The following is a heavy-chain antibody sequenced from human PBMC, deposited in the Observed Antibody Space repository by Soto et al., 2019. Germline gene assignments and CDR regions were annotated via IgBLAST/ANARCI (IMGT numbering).Heavy chain of an antibody. CDR1: GFTFSNYW. J-gene: IGHJ6*03. V-gene: IGHV3-74*01. D-gene: IGHD3-10*01. Sequence: DEQVVESRGGLVQPGGSLRLSCTASGFTFSNYWIHWVRQASGKGLVWVSRIKGDGSITNYADSVRGRFSISRDNAKNTVYLQMDSLRAEDTAVYYCARGASGRYYRDVWGKGTTVTVS. CDR2: IKGDGSIT. CDR3: ARGASGRYYRDV.